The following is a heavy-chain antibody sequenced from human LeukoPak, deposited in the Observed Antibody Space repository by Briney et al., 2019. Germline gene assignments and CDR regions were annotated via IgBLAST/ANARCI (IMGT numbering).Heavy chain of an antibody. J-gene: IGHJ6*02. D-gene: IGHD3-10*01. CDR1: GFIFTNYF. Sequence: PGGSLRLSCAASGFIFTNYFMSWVRQAPGKGLEWVASIKHDGSEKYYVDFVKGRFTISRDNAKNSLYLQMNSLRAEDTAVYYCARFEFSCGLDVWGQGTTVTVSS. CDR2: IKHDGSEK. CDR3: ARFEFSCGLDV. V-gene: IGHV3-7*03.